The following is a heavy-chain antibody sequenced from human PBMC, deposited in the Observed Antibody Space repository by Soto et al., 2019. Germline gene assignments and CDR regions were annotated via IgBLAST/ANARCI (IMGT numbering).Heavy chain of an antibody. CDR3: AKIQWLRFSYYMDV. CDR2: IHHSGSA. Sequence: SETLFLTCSVSGGSISCSNCFWGWIRQPPGKGLERIATIHHSGSAYYNPSLKSRVAISIDTSKNQFSLRLSSVTAADTGVYYCAKIQWLRFSYYMDVWGKGTTVTVSS. CDR1: GGSISCSNCF. V-gene: IGHV4-39*01. J-gene: IGHJ6*03. D-gene: IGHD3-22*01.